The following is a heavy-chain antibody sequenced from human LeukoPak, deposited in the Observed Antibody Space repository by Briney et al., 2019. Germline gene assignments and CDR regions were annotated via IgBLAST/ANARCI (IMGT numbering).Heavy chain of an antibody. D-gene: IGHD2-15*01. CDR2: IKQDGSEK. J-gene: IGHJ4*02. V-gene: IGHV3-7*01. CDR1: GFTFSSYW. Sequence: GGSLRLSCAASGFTFSSYWMSWVRQAPGKGLEWVANIKQDGSEKYYVDSVKGRFTISRDNAKNSLYLQMNSLRAEDTAVYYCARFCGGGSCIGFDYWGQGTLVTVSS. CDR3: ARFCGGGSCIGFDY.